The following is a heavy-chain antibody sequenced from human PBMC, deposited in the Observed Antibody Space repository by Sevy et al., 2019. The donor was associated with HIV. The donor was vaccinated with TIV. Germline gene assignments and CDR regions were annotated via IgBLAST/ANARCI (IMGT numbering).Heavy chain of an antibody. CDR2: ISYDGSNN. CDR3: ARGLYLGYSSSWYYSDS. Sequence: GGSLRLSCAASGFTFCNYAMHWVRQSPGKGLEWVAVISYDGSNNKYADSVKGRFTISRDDSKNTLYLQMISLRPEDTAAYYCARGLYLGYSSSWYYSDSWGQGIRVTVSS. J-gene: IGHJ4*02. D-gene: IGHD6-13*01. CDR1: GFTFCNYA. V-gene: IGHV3-30-3*01.